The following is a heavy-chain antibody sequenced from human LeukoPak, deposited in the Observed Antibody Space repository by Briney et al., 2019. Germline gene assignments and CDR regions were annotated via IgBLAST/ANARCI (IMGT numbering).Heavy chain of an antibody. V-gene: IGHV3-53*01. D-gene: IGHD5-24*01. CDR2: IYDGGKT. CDR1: QSIVSSRY. J-gene: IGHJ4*02. CDR3: GRDDADVKNYGIQY. Sequence: PGGSLRLSCAASQSIVSSRYMSWVRQAPGKGLEWVSIIYDGGKTYYADSVKGRFTISRDNFKNTLYLQMNNLRAEDTAEYFCGRDDADVKNYGIQYWGQGTLVTVSS.